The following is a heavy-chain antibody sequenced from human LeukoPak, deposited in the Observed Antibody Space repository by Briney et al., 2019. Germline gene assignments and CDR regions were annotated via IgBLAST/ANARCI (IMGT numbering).Heavy chain of an antibody. V-gene: IGHV3-7*01. D-gene: IGHD2-15*01. CDR2: IKQDGSEK. CDR1: GFTFSSYW. Sequence: GGSLRLSCAASGFTFSSYWMSWVRQAPGKGLEWVANIKQDGSEKYYVDSVKGRFTISRDNAKNSLYLQMNSLRAEDTAVYYCARDRRIVVVVAAPDAFDIWGQGTMVTVSS. J-gene: IGHJ3*02. CDR3: ARDRRIVVVVAAPDAFDI.